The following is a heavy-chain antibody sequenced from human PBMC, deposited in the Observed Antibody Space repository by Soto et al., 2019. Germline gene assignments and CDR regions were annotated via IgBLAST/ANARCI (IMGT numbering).Heavy chain of an antibody. CDR1: GFTFSTHA. CDR3: ARDQTGITTAGGGRMDH. CDR2: VSFDGTNK. J-gene: IGHJ4*02. D-gene: IGHD6-13*01. Sequence: QVQLVESGGGVVQPGRSLRLSCAASGFTFSTHAMHWVRQAPGKGLECVAIVSFDGTNKYHADSVKGRFTISRDNYKNTLYLQMSGLTPEDTAVYYCARDQTGITTAGGGRMDHWGQGTLVTVSS. V-gene: IGHV3-30-3*01.